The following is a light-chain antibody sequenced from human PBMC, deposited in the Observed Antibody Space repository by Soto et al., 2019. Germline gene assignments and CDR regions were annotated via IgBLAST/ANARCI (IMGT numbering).Light chain of an antibody. CDR1: QSINNRY. CDR3: QQFGSSPGLT. CDR2: AAS. J-gene: IGKJ3*01. V-gene: IGKV3-20*01. Sequence: EIVLTQSPGTLSLSPGERATLSCRASQSINNRYLAWYQQKPGQAPRLLIYAASSRATGIPDSFSGSGSGTDFTLTISRLEPEDFAVYYCQQFGSSPGLTFGPGTKVDIK.